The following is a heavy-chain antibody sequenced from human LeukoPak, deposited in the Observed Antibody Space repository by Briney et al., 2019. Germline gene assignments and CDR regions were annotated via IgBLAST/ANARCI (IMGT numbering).Heavy chain of an antibody. CDR3: ARETSQKGAHYMDV. D-gene: IGHD3-16*01. J-gene: IGHJ6*03. V-gene: IGHV4-34*01. CDR1: GGSFSGYY. CDR2: INHSGST. Sequence: SETLSLTCAVYGGSFSGYYWSWIRQPPGKGLEWIGGINHSGSTNYNPSLKSRVTISVDTSKNQFSLKLSSVTAADTAVYYCARETSQKGAHYMDVWGKGTTVTISS.